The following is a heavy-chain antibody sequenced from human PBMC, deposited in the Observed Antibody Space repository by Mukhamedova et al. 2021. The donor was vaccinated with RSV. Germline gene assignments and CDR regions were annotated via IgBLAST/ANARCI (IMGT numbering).Heavy chain of an antibody. Sequence: MGRITPNSGDTNYAQKFQGRVTMTRDTSVSTAYMELSRLTSDDTAAYYCASIGYCSGDRCYFAFDMWGQGTMVTVSS. D-gene: IGHD2-15*01. CDR3: ASIGYCSGDRCYFAFDM. CDR2: ITPNSGDT. J-gene: IGHJ3*02. V-gene: IGHV1-2*06.